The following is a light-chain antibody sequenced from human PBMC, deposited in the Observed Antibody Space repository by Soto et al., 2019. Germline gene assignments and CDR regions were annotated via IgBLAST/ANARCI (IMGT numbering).Light chain of an antibody. J-gene: IGKJ5*01. CDR1: QGSSSW. CDR2: AAS. V-gene: IGKV1-12*01. CDR3: QQANSFPIP. Sequence: DIQMTQSPSSVSASVGDRGTITCRASQGSSSWLAWYQQKPGKAPKLLIYAASSLQSGVPSRCSGSGSGTDFPLNISSLQPEDFATYYGQQANSFPIPFGQGTRLEIK.